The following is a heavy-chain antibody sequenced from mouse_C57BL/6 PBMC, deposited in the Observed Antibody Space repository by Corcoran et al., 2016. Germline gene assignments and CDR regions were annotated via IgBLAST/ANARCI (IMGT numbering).Heavy chain of an antibody. CDR3: ARRDYYGSHFDV. D-gene: IGHD1-1*01. V-gene: IGHV1-26*01. CDR1: GYTFTDYY. Sequence: EVQLQQSGPELVKPGASVKISCKASGYTFTDYYMNWVKQSHGKSLEWIGDINPNNGGTSYNQKFKGKATLTVDKSSSTAYMELRSLTSEDSAVYYCARRDYYGSHFDVWGTGTTVTVSS. J-gene: IGHJ1*03. CDR2: INPNNGGT.